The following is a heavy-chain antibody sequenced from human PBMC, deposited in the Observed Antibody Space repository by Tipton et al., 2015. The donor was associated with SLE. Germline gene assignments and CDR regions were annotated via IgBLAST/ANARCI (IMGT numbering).Heavy chain of an antibody. CDR1: GGSFSGYY. V-gene: IGHV4-34*01. CDR2: INHRGST. D-gene: IGHD6-19*01. Sequence: LRLSCAVYGGSFSGYYWSWIRQPPGKGLEWIGEINHRGSTNYNPSLKSRVTISVDTSKNQFSLKLTYVTAADTAVYYCAGQGGWYVDYWGQGTLVTVSS. CDR3: AGQGGWYVDY. J-gene: IGHJ4*02.